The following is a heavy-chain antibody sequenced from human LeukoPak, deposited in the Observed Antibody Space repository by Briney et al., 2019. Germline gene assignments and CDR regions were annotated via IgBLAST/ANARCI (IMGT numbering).Heavy chain of an antibody. D-gene: IGHD4-11*01. J-gene: IGHJ5*02. V-gene: IGHV4-34*01. CDR2: INHSGST. Sequence: SETLSLTCAVYGGSFSAYYWTWIRQPPGKGLEWIGEINHSGSTNYKPSLKSRVTISIDTSKNQFSLKLRSVTAADTAVYYCARGEYGNQRSNNWFDPWGQGTLVTVSS. CDR1: GGSFSAYY. CDR3: ARGEYGNQRSNNWFDP.